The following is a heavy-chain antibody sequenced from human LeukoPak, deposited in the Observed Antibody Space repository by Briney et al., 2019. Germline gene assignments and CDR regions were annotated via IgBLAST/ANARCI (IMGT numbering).Heavy chain of an antibody. Sequence: GGSLRLSCAASGFTFSNYWTHWVRQAPGKGLVWVSRINSDGSSTTYADSVKGRFTISRDNAKKTLYLQMNSLRAEDTAVYYCARGALIAPGDPWGQGTLVTVSS. CDR3: ARGALIAPGDP. CDR2: INSDGSST. CDR1: GFTFSNYW. J-gene: IGHJ5*02. D-gene: IGHD3-16*01. V-gene: IGHV3-74*01.